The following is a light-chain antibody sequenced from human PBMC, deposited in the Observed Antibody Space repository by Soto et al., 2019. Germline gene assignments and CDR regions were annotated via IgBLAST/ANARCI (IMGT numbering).Light chain of an antibody. Sequence: QSALTQAASVSGSLGQSMTISCTGTRSDVGGYNYVSWYQQHPGKAPKLIIYEVSNRPSGISTRFSGSKFDNTATLTISGLQAEDEADYYCSSYTSTNTQIFGGGTKLTVL. V-gene: IGLV2-14*01. CDR2: EVS. CDR3: SSYTSTNTQI. CDR1: RSDVGGYNY. J-gene: IGLJ2*01.